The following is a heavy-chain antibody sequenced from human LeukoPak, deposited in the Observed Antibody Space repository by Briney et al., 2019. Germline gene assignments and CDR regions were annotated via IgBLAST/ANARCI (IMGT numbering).Heavy chain of an antibody. Sequence: TSETLSLTCTVSGGSVTSSPYYWGWIRQPPEKGLEWIGSIYYSGSTYYNPSLKSRVTISVDTSKNQVSLKLISVTAADTAVYYCAKWGCSGVNCYPFAYWGQGTLVTVSS. D-gene: IGHD2-15*01. CDR1: GGSVTSSPYY. CDR2: IYYSGST. J-gene: IGHJ4*02. CDR3: AKWGCSGVNCYPFAY. V-gene: IGHV4-39*07.